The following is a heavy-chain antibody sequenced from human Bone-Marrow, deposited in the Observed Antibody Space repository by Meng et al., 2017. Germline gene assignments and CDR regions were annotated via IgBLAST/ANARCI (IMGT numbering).Heavy chain of an antibody. CDR2: IIPIFGTA. CDR3: ARERVTMIVVATHAGYFDL. CDR1: GGTFSSYA. Sequence: SVKVSCKASGGTFSSYAISWVRQAPGQGLEWMGGIIPIFGTANYAQKFQGRVTITADESTSTAYMELSSLRSEDTAVYYCARERVTMIVVATHAGYFDLWGLGTLVTVSS. V-gene: IGHV1-69*13. D-gene: IGHD3-22*01. J-gene: IGHJ2*01.